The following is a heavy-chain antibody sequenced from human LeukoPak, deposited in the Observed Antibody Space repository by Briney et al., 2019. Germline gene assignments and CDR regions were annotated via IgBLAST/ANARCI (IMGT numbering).Heavy chain of an antibody. CDR2: ISYDGSNK. CDR3: AKDADDILTGNYFDY. CDR1: GFTFSSYG. J-gene: IGHJ4*02. D-gene: IGHD3-9*01. V-gene: IGHV3-30*18. Sequence: GRSLRLSCAASGFTFSSYGMHWVRQAPGKGLEWVAFISYDGSNKYYADSVKGRFTISRDNSKNTLYLQMNSLSAEDAAVYYCAKDADDILTGNYFDYWGQGTLVTVSS.